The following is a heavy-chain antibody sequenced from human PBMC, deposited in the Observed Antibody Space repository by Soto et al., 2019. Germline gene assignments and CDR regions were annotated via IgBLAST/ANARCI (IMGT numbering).Heavy chain of an antibody. J-gene: IGHJ4*02. CDR3: ARDGYDGSGSPYPAY. CDR1: GGSMSEYF. V-gene: IGHV4-59*01. CDR2: VYYLGST. Sequence: PSETLSLTCSVSGGSMSEYFWSWIRQSPERGLEWIGYVYYLGSTDYSPSLKSRVTISVDTSKRQFSLRLSSVTAADAAIYYCARDGYDGSGSPYPAYWGPGTQVTVSS. D-gene: IGHD3-10*01.